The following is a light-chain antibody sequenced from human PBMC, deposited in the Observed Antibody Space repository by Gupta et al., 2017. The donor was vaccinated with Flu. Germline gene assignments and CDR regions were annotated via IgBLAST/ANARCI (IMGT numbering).Light chain of an antibody. J-gene: IGLJ2*01. CDR3: TSYSTSAALL. V-gene: IGLV2-14*01. CDR2: EVT. CDR1: SSDVGGYNY. Sequence: AALTQPASVSGSPGQSIPISCTGTSSDVGGYNYVSWYQQYAGKAPKLMIHEVTNRPSGVSNRFSGSKSGNTASLTISGLQAEDEAHYYCTSYSTSAALLFGGGTKLTVL.